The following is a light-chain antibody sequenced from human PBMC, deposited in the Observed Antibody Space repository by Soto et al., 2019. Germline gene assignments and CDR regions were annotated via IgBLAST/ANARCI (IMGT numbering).Light chain of an antibody. CDR2: CAS. Sequence: DIVMTQSPDSLAVSLGERATINCKSSQSVLYSSNNKNYLAWYQQKPGQVPKLLIYCASTRESGVHDRFSVSGYGTDFTLTIRSLQAADVAFYDCQQYYTIPVTFGQGAKVEIK. CDR1: QSVLYSSNNKNY. V-gene: IGKV4-1*01. J-gene: IGKJ1*01. CDR3: QQYYTIPVT.